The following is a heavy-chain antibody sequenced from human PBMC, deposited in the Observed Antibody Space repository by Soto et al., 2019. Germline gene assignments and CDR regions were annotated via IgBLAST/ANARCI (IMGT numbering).Heavy chain of an antibody. Sequence: GGSLRLSCAASGLTFISPAMHWVRQAPGKGLEWVAMISRDGSHEYYGDSVKGRFSVSRDNSHNILHLQMNSLRIEDTAVYFCARNTDHRLVRGWLDPWGQGTLVTVSS. CDR3: ARNTDHRLVRGWLDP. CDR1: GLTFISPA. CDR2: ISRDGSHE. J-gene: IGHJ5*02. D-gene: IGHD3-10*01. V-gene: IGHV3-30-3*01.